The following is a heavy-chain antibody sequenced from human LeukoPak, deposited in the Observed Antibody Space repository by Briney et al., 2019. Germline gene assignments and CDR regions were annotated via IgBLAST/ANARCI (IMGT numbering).Heavy chain of an antibody. J-gene: IGHJ4*02. CDR3: ARGGDSGYSNYE. V-gene: IGHV3-74*01. D-gene: IGHD4-11*01. Sequence: GGSLRLSCAASGFTFSSYWVHWVRQAPGKGLVWVSRINTDGSSTSYADSVKGRFTISRDNAKNTLYLQMNSLRAEDTAVYYCARGGDSGYSNYEGGQGTLVTVSS. CDR1: GFTFSSYW. CDR2: INTDGSST.